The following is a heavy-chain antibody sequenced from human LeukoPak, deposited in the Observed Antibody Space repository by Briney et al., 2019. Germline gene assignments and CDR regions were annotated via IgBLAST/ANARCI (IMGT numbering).Heavy chain of an antibody. CDR3: TKDYYAFDI. V-gene: IGHV3-30*02. J-gene: IGHJ3*02. D-gene: IGHD1-26*01. CDR1: GFTFGSYG. Sequence: GGSLRLSCTTSGFTFGSYGMHWVRQASGKGLEWVAYIRYDGIDNYYGDSVKGRFTISRDNSKNTLYLQMNSLRTEDTAIYYCTKDYYAFDIWGQGTMVTVSS. CDR2: IRYDGIDN.